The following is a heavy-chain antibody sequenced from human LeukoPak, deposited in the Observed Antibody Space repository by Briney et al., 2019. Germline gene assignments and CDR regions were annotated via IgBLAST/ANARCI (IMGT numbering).Heavy chain of an antibody. CDR1: GGSISSYY. V-gene: IGHV4-59*08. J-gene: IGHJ4*02. Sequence: SETLSLTCTVSGGSISSYYWSWIRQPPGKGLEWIGYIYYSGSTNYNPSLKSRVTISVDTSKNQFSLKLSSVTAADTAVYYCACYSSSWYGGAFDYWGQGTLVTVSS. CDR3: ACYSSSWYGGAFDY. D-gene: IGHD6-13*01. CDR2: IYYSGST.